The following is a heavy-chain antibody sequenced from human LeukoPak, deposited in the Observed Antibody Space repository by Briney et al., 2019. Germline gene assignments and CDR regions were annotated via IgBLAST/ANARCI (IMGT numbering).Heavy chain of an antibody. CDR2: ISPSGGST. J-gene: IGHJ4*02. CDR1: GYTFTSYY. Sequence: ASVKVSCKASGYTFTSYYLHWVRQAPRQGLEWMGIISPSGGSTSYAHKFQGRVTMTRDTSTNTVYMELSSLRSEDTAVYYCARPQDYYDSSGYFDYWGQGALVTVSS. CDR3: ARPQDYYDSSGYFDY. V-gene: IGHV1-46*01. D-gene: IGHD3-22*01.